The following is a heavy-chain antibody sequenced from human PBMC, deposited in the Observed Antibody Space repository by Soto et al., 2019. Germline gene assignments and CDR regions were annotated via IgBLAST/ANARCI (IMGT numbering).Heavy chain of an antibody. CDR3: ASREVPYSSGWYNYFDY. D-gene: IGHD6-19*01. Sequence: ASVKFSCKASGYTFTSYAMHWVRQAPGQRLEWMGWINAGNGNTKYSQKFQGRVTITRDTSASTAYMELSSLRSEDTAVYYCASREVPYSSGWYNYFDYWGQGTLVTVSS. CDR2: INAGNGNT. J-gene: IGHJ4*02. V-gene: IGHV1-3*01. CDR1: GYTFTSYA.